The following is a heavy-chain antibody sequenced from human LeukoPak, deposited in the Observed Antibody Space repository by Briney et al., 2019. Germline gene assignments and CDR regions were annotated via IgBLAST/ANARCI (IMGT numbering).Heavy chain of an antibody. D-gene: IGHD3-3*01. V-gene: IGHV1-2*02. CDR2: INPNSGGT. CDR1: GYTFTGYY. J-gene: IGHJ4*02. CDR3: ASNRRQYDFWSGYYVY. Sequence: ASVKVSCKASGYTFTGYYMHWERQAPGQGLEWMGWINPNSGGTNYAQKFQGRVTMTRDTSISTAYMELSRLRSDDTAVYYCASNRRQYDFWSGYYVYWGQGTLVTVSS.